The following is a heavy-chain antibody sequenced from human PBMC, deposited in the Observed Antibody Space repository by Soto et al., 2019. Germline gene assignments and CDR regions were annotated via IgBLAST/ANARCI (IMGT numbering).Heavy chain of an antibody. V-gene: IGHV3-74*03. D-gene: IGHD2-8*01. CDR3: VRYTNDWSPQGMDV. J-gene: IGHJ6*02. Sequence: EVQLVESGGGLVQPGRSLRLSCAASGFTFSNYWMEWVRQGPGKGPEWVSRISSDGKSIAYADSVKGRFSISRDNAKSTLYRQMNSLRGEDTGIYYCVRYTNDWSPQGMDVWGQGTTVTVSS. CDR2: ISSDGKSI. CDR1: GFTFSNYW.